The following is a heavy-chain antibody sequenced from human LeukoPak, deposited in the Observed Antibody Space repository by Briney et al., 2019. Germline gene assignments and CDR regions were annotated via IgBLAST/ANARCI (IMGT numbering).Heavy chain of an antibody. CDR1: GGSISSGSYY. CDR2: IYTSGST. CDR3: ARDGLPAVDRWFDP. V-gene: IGHV4-61*02. D-gene: IGHD3-22*01. J-gene: IGHJ5*02. Sequence: PSETLSLTCTVSGGSISSGSYYWSWIRQPAGKGLEWFGRIYTSGSTNYNPSLKSRVTISVDTSKNQFSLKLSSVTAADTAVYYCARDGLPAVDRWFDPWGQGTLVTVSS.